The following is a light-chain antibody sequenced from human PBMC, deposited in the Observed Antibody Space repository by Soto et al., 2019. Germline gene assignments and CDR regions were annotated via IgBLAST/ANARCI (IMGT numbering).Light chain of an antibody. J-gene: IGKJ4*01. CDR2: ATS. CDR1: QGISSY. V-gene: IGKV1-9*01. Sequence: IQLTQSPSSLSASVGDRVTITCRASQGISSYLVWYQQKPDKAPKLLIFATSTLQGGVPPRFSGSGSGTDFTLTISSLQPEDFATYYCQQLNSFPLTFGGGTKVDIK. CDR3: QQLNSFPLT.